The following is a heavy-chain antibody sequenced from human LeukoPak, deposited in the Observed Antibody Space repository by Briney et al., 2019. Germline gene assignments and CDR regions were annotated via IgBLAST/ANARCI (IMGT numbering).Heavy chain of an antibody. CDR3: ARDHYDSSGPNFLYFDY. V-gene: IGHV3-48*03. D-gene: IGHD3-22*01. CDR2: IGSSGSTI. J-gene: IGHJ4*02. Sequence: GGSLRLSCAASGFTFSSYEMNWVRQAPGKGLEWVSYIGSSGSTIYYADSVKGRFTISRDNAKNSLYLQMNSLRAEDTAVYYCARDHYDSSGPNFLYFDYWGQGTLVTASS. CDR1: GFTFSSYE.